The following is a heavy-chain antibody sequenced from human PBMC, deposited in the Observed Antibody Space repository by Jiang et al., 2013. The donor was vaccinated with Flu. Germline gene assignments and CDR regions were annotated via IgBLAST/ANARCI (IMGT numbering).Heavy chain of an antibody. D-gene: IGHD3-9*01. CDR2: IYYSGST. CDR3: ARARKYDILTGYYFDY. Sequence: PGLVKPSGTLSLTCTVSGGSISSYYWSWIRQPPGKGLEWIGYIYYSGSTNYNPSLKSRVTISVDTSKNQFSLKLSSVTAADTAVYYCARARKYDILTGYYFDYWGQGTLVTVSS. CDR1: GGSISSYY. V-gene: IGHV4-59*01. J-gene: IGHJ4*02.